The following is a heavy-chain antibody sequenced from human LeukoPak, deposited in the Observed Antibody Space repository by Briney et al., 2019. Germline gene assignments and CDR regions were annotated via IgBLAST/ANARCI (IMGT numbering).Heavy chain of an antibody. CDR3: AKALLVVPADLFDY. CDR2: ISGSGGST. J-gene: IGHJ4*02. V-gene: IGHV3-23*01. CDR1: GFTFSSYA. D-gene: IGHD2-2*01. Sequence: GGSLRLSCAASGFTFSSYAMNWVRQAPGEGLEWVSAISGSGGSTYYADSVKGRFTISRDNSKNTLYLQMNSLRAEDTAVYYCAKALLVVPADLFDYWGQGTLVTVSS.